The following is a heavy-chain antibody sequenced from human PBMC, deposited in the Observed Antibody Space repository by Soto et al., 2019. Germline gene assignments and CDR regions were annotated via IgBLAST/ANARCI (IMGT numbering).Heavy chain of an antibody. D-gene: IGHD2-21*01. CDR3: AGGPSQVNNWFDP. V-gene: IGHV1-69*13. CDR2: IIPIFGTA. J-gene: IGHJ5*02. CDR1: GGTFSSYA. Sequence: SVKVSCKASGGTFSSYAISWVLQAPGQGLEWMGGIIPIFGTANYAQKFQGRVTITADESTSTAYMELSSLRSEDTAVYCCAGGPSQVNNWFDPWGQGTLVTVSS.